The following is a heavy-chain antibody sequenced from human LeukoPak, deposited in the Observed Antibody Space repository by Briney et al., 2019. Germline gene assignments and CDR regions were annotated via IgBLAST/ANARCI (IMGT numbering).Heavy chain of an antibody. D-gene: IGHD3-22*01. CDR2: IRGSGEGT. CDR3: AKDPHYDSSGYSFDP. V-gene: IGHV3-23*01. Sequence: GGSLRLSCAASGFTFSNYAMSWVRQAPGKGLEWVSGIRGSGEGTHYADSVQGRFTISRDNSKNTLYLQMNSLRAEDTAAYYCAKDPHYDSSGYSFDPWGQGTLVTVSS. J-gene: IGHJ5*02. CDR1: GFTFSNYA.